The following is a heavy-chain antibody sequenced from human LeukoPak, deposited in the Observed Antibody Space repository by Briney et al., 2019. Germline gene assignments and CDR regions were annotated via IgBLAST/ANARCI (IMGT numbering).Heavy chain of an antibody. CDR3: ARGEGYDILTGYSWGNRY. V-gene: IGHV3-23*01. D-gene: IGHD3-9*01. J-gene: IGHJ4*02. CDR1: GFTFSNFA. Sequence: PGGSLRLSCAASGFTFSNFAMSWVRQAPGKGLEWVSAISHSAGSTYYADSVKGRFTISRDNAKNSLYLQMNSLRAEDTAVYYCARGEGYDILTGYSWGNRYWGQGTLVTVSS. CDR2: ISHSAGST.